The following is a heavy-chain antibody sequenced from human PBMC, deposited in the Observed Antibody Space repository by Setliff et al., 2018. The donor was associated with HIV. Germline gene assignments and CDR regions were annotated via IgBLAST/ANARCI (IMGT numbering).Heavy chain of an antibody. J-gene: IGHJ3*02. Sequence: GGSLRLSCAASGFTFSSYWMSWVRQAPGKGLEWVANIKQDGSEKYYVDSVKGRFTISRDNAKNSLYLQMNSLRADDAGVYYCVRDSSRGSAWDPGAFDIWGQGTAVTVSS. V-gene: IGHV3-7*01. CDR3: VRDSSRGSAWDPGAFDI. D-gene: IGHD6-19*01. CDR1: GFTFSSYW. CDR2: IKQDGSEK.